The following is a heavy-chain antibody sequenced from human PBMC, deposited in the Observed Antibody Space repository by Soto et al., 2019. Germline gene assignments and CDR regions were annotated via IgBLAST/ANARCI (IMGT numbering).Heavy chain of an antibody. V-gene: IGHV4-39*01. D-gene: IGHD5-18*01. CDR2: YYYSGST. CDR3: ARHQYSYDVFDI. Sequence: QLQLQESGPGLVKPSETLSLTYTVSGGSISSSTYYWGWIRQPPGKGLEWIGSYYYSGSTYYNPSLKSRVTISVDTSKNQFSLKLSSVTAADTAVYYCARHQYSYDVFDIWGQGTMVTVSS. J-gene: IGHJ3*02. CDR1: GGSISSSTYY.